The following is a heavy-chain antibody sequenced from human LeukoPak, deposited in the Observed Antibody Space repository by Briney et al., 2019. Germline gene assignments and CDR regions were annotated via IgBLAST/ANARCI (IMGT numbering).Heavy chain of an antibody. V-gene: IGHV3-30*03. CDR1: GFTFSSYG. CDR3: ARGLISSSSGLVDY. J-gene: IGHJ4*02. D-gene: IGHD6-6*01. CDR2: ISYDGSNK. Sequence: GGSLRLSCAASGFTFSSYGMHWVRQAPGKGLEWVAVISYDGSNKYYADSVKGRFTISRDNAKNSLYLQMNSLRAEDTAVYYCARGLISSSSGLVDYWGQGTLVTVSS.